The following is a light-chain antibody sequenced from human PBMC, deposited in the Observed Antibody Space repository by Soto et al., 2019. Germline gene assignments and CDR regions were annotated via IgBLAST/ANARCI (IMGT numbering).Light chain of an antibody. CDR3: SSYAGSSNV. J-gene: IGLJ1*01. Sequence: QSVLTQPLSASASPGQRVTISCSGGSSNIGSNTVAWYQHLPGTAPPRLIFTAGQLPSGVPDRFSGSKSGNTASLTVSGLQAEDEADYYCSSYAGSSNVFGTGTKVTVL. CDR2: TAG. CDR1: SSNIGSNT. V-gene: IGLV1-44*01.